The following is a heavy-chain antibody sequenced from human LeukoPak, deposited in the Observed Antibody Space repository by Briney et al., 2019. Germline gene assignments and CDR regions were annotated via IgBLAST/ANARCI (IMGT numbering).Heavy chain of an antibody. V-gene: IGHV3-30-3*01. D-gene: IGHD2-21*02. J-gene: IGHJ4*02. CDR3: ARDVRAYCGGDCYSYFDY. CDR1: GFTFSSYA. Sequence: PGGSLRLSCAASGFTFSSYAMHWVRQAPGKGLEWVAVISYDGSNKYYADSVKGRFTIPRDNSKNTLYLQMNSLRAEDTAVYYCARDVRAYCGGDCYSYFDYWGQGTLVTVSS. CDR2: ISYDGSNK.